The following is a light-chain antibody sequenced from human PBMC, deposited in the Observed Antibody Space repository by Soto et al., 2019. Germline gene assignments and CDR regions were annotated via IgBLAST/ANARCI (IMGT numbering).Light chain of an antibody. CDR1: QSVSDW. CDR2: DAS. Sequence: DIQMTQSPSTLSASVGDRVTITCRASQSVSDWLAWYQQKPGKAPKLLIFDASSLERGVPSRFSGSGSGTEFTLTISSLQPDDFATYYCLQDYNYPRTFGHGTKVDIK. J-gene: IGKJ1*01. V-gene: IGKV1-5*01. CDR3: LQDYNYPRT.